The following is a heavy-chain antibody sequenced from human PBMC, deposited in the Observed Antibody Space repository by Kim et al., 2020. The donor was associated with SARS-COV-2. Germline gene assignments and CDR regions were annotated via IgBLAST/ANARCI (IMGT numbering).Heavy chain of an antibody. CDR3: ARGVVPAASKTTPLRFDP. CDR2: ISSSSSYI. D-gene: IGHD2-2*01. V-gene: IGHV3-21*01. Sequence: GGSLRLSCAASGFTFSSYSMNWVRQAPGKGLEWVSSISSSSSYIYYADSVKGRFTISRDNAKNSLYLQMNSLRAEDTAVYYCARGVVPAASKTTPLRFDPWGQGTLVTVSS. CDR1: GFTFSSYS. J-gene: IGHJ5*02.